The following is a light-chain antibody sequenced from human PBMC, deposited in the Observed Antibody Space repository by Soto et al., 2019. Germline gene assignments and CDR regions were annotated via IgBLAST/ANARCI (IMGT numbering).Light chain of an antibody. Sequence: EIVLTQSPGTVSLSPGERATLSCRASQSVSNNYLAWYQQKPGQAPRLLIYDASSRATGIPDRFSGSGSGTDFTLTISRLEPEDFAVYYCQQYGSSPWTFGQGTKVDIK. CDR2: DAS. V-gene: IGKV3-20*01. J-gene: IGKJ1*01. CDR3: QQYGSSPWT. CDR1: QSVSNNY.